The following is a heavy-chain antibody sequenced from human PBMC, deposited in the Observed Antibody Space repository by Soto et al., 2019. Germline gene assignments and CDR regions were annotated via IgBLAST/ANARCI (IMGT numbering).Heavy chain of an antibody. Sequence: GGSLRLSCAASGFTFSSYSMNWVRQAPGKGLEWVAVIWYDRSNKYYADSVKGRFTISRDNSKNTLYLQMNSLRAEDTAVYYCAREDPLLYYFDYWGQGTLVTVSS. CDR1: GFTFSSYS. CDR2: IWYDRSNK. CDR3: AREDPLLYYFDY. J-gene: IGHJ4*02. V-gene: IGHV3-33*08.